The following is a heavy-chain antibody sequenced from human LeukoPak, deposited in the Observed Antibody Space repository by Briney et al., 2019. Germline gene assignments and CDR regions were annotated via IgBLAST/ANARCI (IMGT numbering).Heavy chain of an antibody. Sequence: ASVKVSCKASGGTFSSYAISWVRQAPGQGLEWMGGIIPIFGTANYAQKFQGRATMTTDTSTSTAYMELRSLRSDDTAVYYCARGSFPSDDILTGPFDNWGQGTLVTVSS. CDR3: ARGSFPSDDILTGPFDN. V-gene: IGHV1-69*05. CDR2: IIPIFGTA. J-gene: IGHJ4*02. CDR1: GGTFSSYA. D-gene: IGHD3-9*01.